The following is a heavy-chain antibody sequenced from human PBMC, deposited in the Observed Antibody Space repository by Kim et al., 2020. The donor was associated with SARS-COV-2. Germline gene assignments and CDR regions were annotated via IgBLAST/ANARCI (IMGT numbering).Heavy chain of an antibody. CDR1: GFAVYRFA. J-gene: IGHJ1*01. V-gene: IGHV3-23*01. CDR2: ITNNNGKT. D-gene: IGHD2-21*01. Sequence: GGSLRLSCAASGFAVYRFAMNWVRQAPGKGLEWVSAITNNNGKTYYQDSVKGRFTISRDESKNIVFLHMNSLRVEDTAVYYCAKDHPSPCFATFCDWGLG. CDR3: AKDHPSPCFATFCD.